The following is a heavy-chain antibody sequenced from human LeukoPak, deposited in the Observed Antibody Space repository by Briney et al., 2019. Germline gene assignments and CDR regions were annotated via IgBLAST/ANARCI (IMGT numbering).Heavy chain of an antibody. CDR2: ISGSGDST. CDR3: ARRWMAAKAFDI. Sequence: GGSLRLSCAASGFTISSYALYWVRQAPGKGLEWVSAISGSGDSTYYADSVKGRFTISRDNSRNTLYLQMNSLRAEDTAEYYCARRWMAAKAFDIWGQGTMVTVSS. J-gene: IGHJ3*02. D-gene: IGHD2-15*01. CDR1: GFTISSYA. V-gene: IGHV3-23*01.